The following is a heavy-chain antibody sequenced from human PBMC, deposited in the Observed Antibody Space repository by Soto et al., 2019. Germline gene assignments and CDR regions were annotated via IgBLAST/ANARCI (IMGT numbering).Heavy chain of an antibody. D-gene: IGHD3-10*01. CDR3: ATGSSDVIIVPGGYL. V-gene: IGHV3-23*01. CDR1: GFSFSNYA. Sequence: EVQLLEYGGGLVQPGGSLRLSCAASGFSFSNYAMSWVRQAPDKGLEWVSGISAGGGGTHYADSVRGRFTISRDNSKNTLYLQMNSLRAEDTAVYYCATGSSDVIIVPGGYLWGQGTLVTVSS. J-gene: IGHJ5*02. CDR2: ISAGGGGT.